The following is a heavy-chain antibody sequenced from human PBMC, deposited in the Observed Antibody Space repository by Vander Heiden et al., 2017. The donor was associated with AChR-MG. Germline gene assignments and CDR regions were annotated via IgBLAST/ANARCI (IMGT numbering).Heavy chain of an antibody. V-gene: IGHV3-23*01. CDR2: ISGSGGST. D-gene: IGHD6-19*01. CDR3: AKDLVAGTPPFDY. Sequence: EVQLLESGGGLVQPGGSLVSSCAASGFSFSSHAMSWFPQAPGKGVEWVSAISGSGGSTYYADSVKGRFTISRDNSKNTLYLQMNSLRAEDTAVYYCAKDLVAGTPPFDYWGQGTLVTVSS. J-gene: IGHJ4*02. CDR1: GFSFSSHA.